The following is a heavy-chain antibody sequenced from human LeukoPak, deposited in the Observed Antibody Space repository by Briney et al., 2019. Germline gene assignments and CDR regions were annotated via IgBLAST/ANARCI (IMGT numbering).Heavy chain of an antibody. V-gene: IGHV3-21*01. CDR1: GFTFSSYS. CDR2: ISSSSSYI. D-gene: IGHD4-23*01. Sequence: PGGSLRLSCAASGFTFSSYSMNWVRQAPGKGLEWVSSISSSSSYIYYADSVKGRFTISRDNAKNSLYLQMNSLRAEDTAVYYCARGGTAVVTPYAFDIWGQGTMVTVSS. J-gene: IGHJ3*02. CDR3: ARGGTAVVTPYAFDI.